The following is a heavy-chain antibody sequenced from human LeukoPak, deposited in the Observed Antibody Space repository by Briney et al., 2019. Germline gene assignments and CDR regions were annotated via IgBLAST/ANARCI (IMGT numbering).Heavy chain of an antibody. V-gene: IGHV4-34*01. CDR3: ARGRYSSGWYGGRIDY. J-gene: IGHJ4*02. CDR1: GGSFSGYY. CDR2: INHSGST. Sequence: PSETLSLTCAAYGGSFSGYYWSWIRQPPGKGLEWIGEINHSGSTNYNPSLKSRVTISVDTSKNQFSLKLSSVTAADTAVYYCARGRYSSGWYGGRIDYWGQGTLVTVSS. D-gene: IGHD6-19*01.